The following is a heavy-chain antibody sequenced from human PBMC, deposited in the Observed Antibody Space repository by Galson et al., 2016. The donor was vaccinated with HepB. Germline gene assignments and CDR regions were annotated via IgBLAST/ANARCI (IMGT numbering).Heavy chain of an antibody. CDR1: GYTFNSYG. J-gene: IGHJ4*02. CDR3: ARVFYFGARGFSSGSGSYYTKVATGPFDY. Sequence: SVKVSCKASGYTFNSYGITWVRQAPGQGLEWMGWLSAYNGNTNYAQKFRARVSMTIDTATIPAYMELRRLRSDDTAGYYCARVFYFGARGFSSGSGSYYTKVATGPFDYWGQGTLVTVSS. CDR2: LSAYNGNT. V-gene: IGHV1-18*04. D-gene: IGHD3-10*01.